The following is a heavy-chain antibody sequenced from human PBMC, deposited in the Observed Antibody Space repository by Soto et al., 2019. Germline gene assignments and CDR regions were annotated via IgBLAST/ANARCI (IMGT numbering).Heavy chain of an antibody. J-gene: IGHJ4*02. CDR2: ISYDGSNK. CDR1: GFTFSSYG. CDR3: AKDDGGDFDY. V-gene: IGHV3-30*18. D-gene: IGHD3-16*01. Sequence: QPGGSLRLSCAASGFTFSSYGMHWVRQAPGKGLEWVAVISYDGSNKYYADSVKGRFTISRDNSKNTLYLQMNSLRAEDTAVYYCAKDDGGDFDYWGQGTLVTVAS.